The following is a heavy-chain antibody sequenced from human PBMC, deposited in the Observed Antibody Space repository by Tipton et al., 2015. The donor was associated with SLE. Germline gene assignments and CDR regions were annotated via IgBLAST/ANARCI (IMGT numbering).Heavy chain of an antibody. CDR1: GGSISGYY. CDR2: IFTSGST. J-gene: IGHJ4*02. CDR3: GRVVPTIFGVGRFDY. Sequence: TLSLTCTVSGGSISGYYYNWIRQPAGKGLEWIGRIFTSGSTNYNPSLKSRVTMSVDTSKNQFSLNMRSVTAADTAVYYCGRVVPTIFGVGRFDYWGQGTLVTVSS. V-gene: IGHV4-4*07. D-gene: IGHD3-3*01.